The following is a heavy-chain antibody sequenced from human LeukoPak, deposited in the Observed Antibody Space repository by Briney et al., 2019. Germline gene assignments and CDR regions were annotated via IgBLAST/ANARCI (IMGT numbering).Heavy chain of an antibody. CDR1: GFTFSSYW. CDR3: ARSSRYQLLSYYMDV. CDR2: IYSGGST. J-gene: IGHJ6*03. Sequence: HPGGSLRLSCAASGFTFSSYWMHWVRQAPGKGLEWVSVIYSGGSTYYADSVKGRFTISRDNSKNTLYLQMNSLRAEDTAVYYCARSSRYQLLSYYMDVWGKGTTVTVSS. D-gene: IGHD2-2*01. V-gene: IGHV3-53*01.